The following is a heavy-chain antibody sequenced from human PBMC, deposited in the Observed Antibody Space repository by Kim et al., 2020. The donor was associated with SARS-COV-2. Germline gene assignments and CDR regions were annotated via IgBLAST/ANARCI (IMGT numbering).Heavy chain of an antibody. CDR1: GGSISSGGYY. CDR2: IYYSGST. V-gene: IGHV4-31*03. CDR3: ARGGVYYDSSVTPLPMDV. Sequence: SETLSLTCTVSGGSISSGGYYWSWIRQHPGKGLEWIGYIYYSGSTYYNPSLKSRVTISVDTSKNQFSLKLSSVTAADTAVYYCARGGVYYDSSVTPLPMDVWGQGTTVTVSS. D-gene: IGHD3-22*01. J-gene: IGHJ6*02.